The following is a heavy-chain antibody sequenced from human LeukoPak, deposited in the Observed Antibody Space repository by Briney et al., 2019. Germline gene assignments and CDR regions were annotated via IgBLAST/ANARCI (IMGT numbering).Heavy chain of an antibody. J-gene: IGHJ6*03. Sequence: GGSLRLSCAASGFTFSSYAMSWVRQAPGKGLEWVSSISSSSSYIYYADSVKGRFTISRDNAKNSLYLQMNSLRAEDTAVYYCARDVKSDSSSWYYYYYMDVWGKGTTVTVSS. V-gene: IGHV3-21*01. CDR1: GFTFSSYA. D-gene: IGHD6-13*01. CDR2: ISSSSSYI. CDR3: ARDVKSDSSSWYYYYYMDV.